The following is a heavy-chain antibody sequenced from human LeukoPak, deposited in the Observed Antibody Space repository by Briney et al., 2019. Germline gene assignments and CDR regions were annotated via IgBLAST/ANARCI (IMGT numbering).Heavy chain of an antibody. V-gene: IGHV3-23*01. CDR3: TTELVMVRNVLFDY. CDR1: GYTLPSIA. CDR2: ISGSGGGT. Sequence: GGSLRPPCKAPGYTLPSIASTWGAQAPDKGLEWVSTISGSGGGTYYADSVKGRFTISRDDSKNTLYLQMNSLRADDTAVYYCTTELVMVRNVLFDYWGQGNLVTVSS. J-gene: IGHJ4*02. D-gene: IGHD2-15*01.